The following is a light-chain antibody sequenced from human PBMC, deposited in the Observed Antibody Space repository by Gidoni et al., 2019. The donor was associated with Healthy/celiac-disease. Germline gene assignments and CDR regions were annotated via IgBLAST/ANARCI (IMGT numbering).Light chain of an antibody. J-gene: IGKJ1*01. CDR3: QQYGSSPPET. Sequence: EIVFTQSPGTLSLSPGERATLSCRASQSVSSSYLAWYQQKPGQAPRLLIYGASSRATGIPDRVSGSGSGTDFTLTISRLEPEDFAVYYCQQYGSSPPETFGQGTKVEIK. CDR1: QSVSSSY. CDR2: GAS. V-gene: IGKV3-20*01.